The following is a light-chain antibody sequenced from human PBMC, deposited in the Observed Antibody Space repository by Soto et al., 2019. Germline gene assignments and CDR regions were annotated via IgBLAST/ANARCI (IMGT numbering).Light chain of an antibody. CDR2: VAS. J-gene: IGKJ1*01. Sequence: EIVMTQFPATLSESPGERVTLSCRASQSVSTNVAWYQQKPGEAPRLLIFVASARAVDIPGRFSGSVSGTEFTLTISSLQPEDFAVYFCHSYDKWPPGTFGQGTKVDIK. V-gene: IGKV3D-15*01. CDR1: QSVSTN. CDR3: HSYDKWPPGT.